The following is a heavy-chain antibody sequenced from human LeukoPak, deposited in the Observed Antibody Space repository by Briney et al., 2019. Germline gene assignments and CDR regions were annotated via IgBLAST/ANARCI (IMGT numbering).Heavy chain of an antibody. D-gene: IGHD3-9*01. CDR3: AIRALGLRYFFDY. CDR1: GGSFSGYY. V-gene: IGHV4-34*01. CDR2: INHSGGT. J-gene: IGHJ4*02. Sequence: PSETLSLTCAVYGGSFSGYYWSWIRQPPGKGLDWIGDINHSGGTNYNPSLKSRVTISVDTSKNQFSLKLSSVTAADTAVYYCAIRALGLRYFFDYWGQGTLVTVSS.